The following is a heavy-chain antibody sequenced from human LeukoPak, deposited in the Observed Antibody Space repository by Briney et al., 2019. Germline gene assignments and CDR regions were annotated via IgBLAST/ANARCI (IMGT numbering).Heavy chain of an antibody. Sequence: GASVKVSCKASGYSFTGHYIHWVRQAPGQGLEWMGWIHPNRGGTNNAQKFQGRVTLTSDSSISTAYMELSSLTSGDTAVYYCARIAVAGTSREDWFDPWGQGTLVTVSS. V-gene: IGHV1-2*02. CDR2: IHPNRGGT. CDR3: ARIAVAGTSREDWFDP. J-gene: IGHJ5*02. CDR1: GYSFTGHY. D-gene: IGHD6-19*01.